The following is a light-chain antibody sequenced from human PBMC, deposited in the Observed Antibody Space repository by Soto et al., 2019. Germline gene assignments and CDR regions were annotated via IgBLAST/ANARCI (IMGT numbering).Light chain of an antibody. J-gene: IGKJ2*01. CDR3: QQYHDSPMNT. V-gene: IGKV3-15*01. CDR2: GAS. CDR1: QSINSD. Sequence: EIVMTQSPATLAVSPGETTRLSCRASQSINSDVAWYQQKLGQTPRLLIHGASTRATGIAARFSGSGSGTEFTLTISGLQSEDFATYYCQQYHDSPMNTFGQGTKLQIK.